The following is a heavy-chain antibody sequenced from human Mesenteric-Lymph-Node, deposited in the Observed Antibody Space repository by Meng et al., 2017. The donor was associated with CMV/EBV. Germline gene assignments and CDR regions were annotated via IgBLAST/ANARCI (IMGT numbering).Heavy chain of an antibody. D-gene: IGHD1-26*01. J-gene: IGHJ5*02. CDR2: IQYDGSNK. V-gene: IGHV3-30*02. CDR1: GFTFSSYG. CDR3: AKTMGGSFVFDP. Sequence: CAASGFTFSSYGMHWVRQAPGKGLEWVAFIQYDGSNKYYADSVKGRFTISRDNSKNTLYLQMNSLRAEDTAVYYCAKTMGGSFVFDPWGQGTLVTVSS.